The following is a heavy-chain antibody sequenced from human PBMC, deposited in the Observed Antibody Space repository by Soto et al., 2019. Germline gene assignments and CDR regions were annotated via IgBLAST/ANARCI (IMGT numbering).Heavy chain of an antibody. Sequence: QVQLQQWGAGLLKPSETLSLTCAVYGGSFSGYYWSWIRQPPGKGLEWIGEINHSGSTNYNPSLKSRVTTSVDTSKNQFSLKLSSVTAADTAVYYCARGRNLPKLAPDYWGQGTLVTVSS. CDR2: INHSGST. V-gene: IGHV4-34*01. CDR3: ARGRNLPKLAPDY. CDR1: GGSFSGYY. D-gene: IGHD1-7*01. J-gene: IGHJ4*02.